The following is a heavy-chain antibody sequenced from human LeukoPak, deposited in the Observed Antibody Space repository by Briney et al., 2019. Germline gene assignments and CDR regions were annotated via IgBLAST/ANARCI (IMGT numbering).Heavy chain of an antibody. CDR1: GGSFSGYY. Sequence: SETLSLTCAVYGGSFSGYYWSWIRQPPGKGLEWIGEINHSGSTNYNPSLKSRVTISVDTSKNQFSLKLNSVTAADTAVYYCARASSGWYSNWGQGTLVTVSS. J-gene: IGHJ4*02. CDR2: INHSGST. D-gene: IGHD6-19*01. V-gene: IGHV4-34*01. CDR3: ARASSGWYSN.